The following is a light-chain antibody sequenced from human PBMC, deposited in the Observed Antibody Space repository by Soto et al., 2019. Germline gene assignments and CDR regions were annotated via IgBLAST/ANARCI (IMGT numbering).Light chain of an antibody. CDR2: GVS. CDR3: QPYYISWT. Sequence: EIVLTQSPGTLSLSPGERATLSCRASQSVPSNFLAWYQHKSGQAPILLIYGVSRRAAGIPYSLSGSGSGTDINITIGKLEPEDCAVRGCQPYYISWTCGQTTKVEIK. CDR1: QSVPSNF. J-gene: IGKJ1*01. V-gene: IGKV3-20*01.